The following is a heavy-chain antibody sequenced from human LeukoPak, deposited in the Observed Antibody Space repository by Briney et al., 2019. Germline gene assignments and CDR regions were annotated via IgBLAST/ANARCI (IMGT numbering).Heavy chain of an antibody. CDR2: IYYSGST. V-gene: IGHV4-59*08. D-gene: IGHD3-22*01. Sequence: SETLSLTCTVSGDSISSYYWSWIRQPPGKGLEWIGYIYYSGSTNYNPSLKSRVTISVDTSKNQFSLKLSSVTAADTAVYYCARHDYYDSSGYSLNDAFDIWGQGTMVTVSS. J-gene: IGHJ3*02. CDR3: ARHDYYDSSGYSLNDAFDI. CDR1: GDSISSYY.